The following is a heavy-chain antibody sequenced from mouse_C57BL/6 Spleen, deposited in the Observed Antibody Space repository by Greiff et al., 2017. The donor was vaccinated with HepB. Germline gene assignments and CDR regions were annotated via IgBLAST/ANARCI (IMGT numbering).Heavy chain of an antibody. Sequence: VQLQQSGAELVKPGASVKMSCKASGYTFTSYWITWVKQRPGQGLEWIGDIYPGSGSTNYNEKFKSKATLTVATSSSTAYMQLSSLTSEDSAVYYCARHYYGSSSDYWGQGTTLTVSS. CDR2: IYPGSGST. CDR3: ARHYYGSSSDY. CDR1: GYTFTSYW. V-gene: IGHV1-55*01. D-gene: IGHD1-1*01. J-gene: IGHJ2*01.